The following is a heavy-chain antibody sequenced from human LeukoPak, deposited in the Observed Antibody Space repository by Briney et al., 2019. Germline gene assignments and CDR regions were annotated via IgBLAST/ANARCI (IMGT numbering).Heavy chain of an antibody. V-gene: IGHV4-39*01. D-gene: IGHD3-10*02. CDR2: IYYGGSP. CDR1: GGSISSSNYY. J-gene: IGHJ6*02. CDR3: ARRPCCSGRGVDV. Sequence: SETLSLTCIVSGGSISSSNYYWGWIRQPPGKGLEWIGSIYYGGSPKYSPSLKSRVTISVDTSKNQFSLILNSVTAADTALYYCARRPCCSGRGVDVWGQGTTVIVSS.